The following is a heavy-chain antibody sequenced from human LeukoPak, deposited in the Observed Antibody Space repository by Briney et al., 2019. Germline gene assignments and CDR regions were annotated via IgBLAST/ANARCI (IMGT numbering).Heavy chain of an antibody. CDR2: IYHSGST. D-gene: IGHD2/OR15-2a*01. CDR3: ARVGNNDAFDI. V-gene: IGHV4-38-2*02. J-gene: IGHJ3*02. Sequence: KSSETLSLTCTVSGYSISSGYYWGWIRQPPGKGLEWIGSIYHSGSTYYNPSLKSRVTISVDTSKNQFSLKLSSVTAADTAVYYCARVGNNDAFDIWGQGTMVTVSS. CDR1: GYSISSGYY.